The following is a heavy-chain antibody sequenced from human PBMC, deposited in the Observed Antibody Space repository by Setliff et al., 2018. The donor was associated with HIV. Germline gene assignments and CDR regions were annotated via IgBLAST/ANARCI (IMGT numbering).Heavy chain of an antibody. J-gene: IGHJ4*02. CDR1: GFTFSTYG. CDR2: LNNDGTTI. V-gene: IGHV3-48*04. D-gene: IGHD2-21*02. Sequence: GGSLRLSCAASGFTFSTYGLNWVRQAPGKGLEWISYLNNDGTTIYYADAVRGRFTISRDNARDSLYLQMNSLRAEDTAVYYCVRDTASGWMLTNWGQGTLVTVSS. CDR3: VRDTASGWMLTN.